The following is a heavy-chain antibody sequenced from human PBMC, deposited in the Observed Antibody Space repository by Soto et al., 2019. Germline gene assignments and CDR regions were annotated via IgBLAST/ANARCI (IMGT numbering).Heavy chain of an antibody. Sequence: SETLSLTCDVSGDTISTGGYSWAWIRQPPGKGLEWIGYTYHSGSPYYNPSLKSRVTISVDRSKNQFSLKLSSVTAADTAVYYCARVPDRWGQGTLVTVSS. D-gene: IGHD2-2*01. CDR2: TYHSGSP. CDR1: GDTISTGGYS. V-gene: IGHV4-30-2*01. CDR3: ARVPDR. J-gene: IGHJ5*02.